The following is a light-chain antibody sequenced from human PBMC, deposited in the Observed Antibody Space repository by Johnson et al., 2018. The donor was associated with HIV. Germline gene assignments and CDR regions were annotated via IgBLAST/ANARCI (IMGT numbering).Light chain of an antibody. CDR2: DNN. CDR1: SSNIGNNY. Sequence: QSVLTQPPSVSAAPGQKVTISCSGSSSNIGNNYVSWFQQLPGTAPKLLIYDNNKRPSGIPDRFSGSKSGTSATLGITGLQTGDEADYYCGTWDFSLSARVSGTGNKVTVL. J-gene: IGLJ1*01. V-gene: IGLV1-51*01. CDR3: GTWDFSLSARV.